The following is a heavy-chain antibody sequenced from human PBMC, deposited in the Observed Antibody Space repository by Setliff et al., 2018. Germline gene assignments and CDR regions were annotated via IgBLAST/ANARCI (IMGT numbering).Heavy chain of an antibody. CDR3: ARHIAGYADGHYTATYSYYYMDV. CDR2: IYPGDSDI. CDR1: GYTFTQKW. J-gene: IGHJ6*03. D-gene: IGHD4-17*01. V-gene: IGHV5-51*01. Sequence: PGESLKISCKGSGYTFTQKWIGWVRQMPGKGLEWMGVIYPGDSDIRYSPSFQGQVTISADKSINTAYLQWSSLKASDTATYYCARHIAGYADGHYTATYSYYYMDVWCQGTTVTVSS.